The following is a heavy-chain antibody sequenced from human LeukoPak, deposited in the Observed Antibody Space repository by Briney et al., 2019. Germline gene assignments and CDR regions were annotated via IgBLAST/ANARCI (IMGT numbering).Heavy chain of an antibody. CDR1: GFTFSSYS. J-gene: IGHJ4*02. CDR2: ISSSSSYI. Sequence: GGSLRLSCAASGFTFSSYSMNWVRQAPGKGLEWVSSISSSSSYIYYADSVKGRFTISRDNAKSSLYLQMNSLRAEDTAVYYCARESFRLAAASLDYWGQGTLVTVSS. V-gene: IGHV3-21*01. CDR3: ARESFRLAAASLDY. D-gene: IGHD6-13*01.